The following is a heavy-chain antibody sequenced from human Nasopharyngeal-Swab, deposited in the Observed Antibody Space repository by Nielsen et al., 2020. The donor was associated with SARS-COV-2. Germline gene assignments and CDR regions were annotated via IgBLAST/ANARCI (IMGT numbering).Heavy chain of an antibody. D-gene: IGHD1-1*01. CDR2: TYYRSKWYT. V-gene: IGHV6-1*01. CDR1: GDSVSINSAA. J-gene: IGHJ4*02. Sequence: SQTLSLTCATLGDSVSINSAAWNWIRPSPSRGLEWLGRTYYRSKWYTDYAVSVKSRITINPDTSKNQFSLQLNSVTPEDTAVYYCARRGDNGVLDFWGQGTLVTVSS. CDR3: ARRGDNGVLDF.